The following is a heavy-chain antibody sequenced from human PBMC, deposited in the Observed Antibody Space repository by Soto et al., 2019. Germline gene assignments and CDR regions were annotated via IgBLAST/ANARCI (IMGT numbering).Heavy chain of an antibody. V-gene: IGHV4-34*01. J-gene: IGHJ4*02. CDR1: GGSFSGYY. Sequence: PSETLSLTCAVYGGSFSGYYWSWIRQPPGKGLEWIGEINHSGSTNYNPSLKSRVTISVDTSKNQFSLKLSSVTAADTAVYYCARGPLLAPYAFDYWGQGTLVTVSS. CDR2: INHSGST. D-gene: IGHD2-15*01. CDR3: ARGPLLAPYAFDY.